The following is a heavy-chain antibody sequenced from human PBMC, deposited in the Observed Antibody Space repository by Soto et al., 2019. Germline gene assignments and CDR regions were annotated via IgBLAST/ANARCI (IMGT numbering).Heavy chain of an antibody. CDR2: MKPSSGNT. Sequence: GASVKVSCKASGYTFTSYDINWVRQATGQGLEWMGWMKPSSGNTGYAQKFQGRVTMTRNTSISTAYMELSSLRSEDTAVYYCARSGYCPNGACYFGEFDYWGQGTLVTVSS. J-gene: IGHJ4*02. D-gene: IGHD2-8*01. CDR3: ARSGYCPNGACYFGEFDY. V-gene: IGHV1-8*01. CDR1: GYTFTSYD.